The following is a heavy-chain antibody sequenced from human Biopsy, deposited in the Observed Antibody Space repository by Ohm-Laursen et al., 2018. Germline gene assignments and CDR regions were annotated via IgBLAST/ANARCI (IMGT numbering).Heavy chain of an antibody. D-gene: IGHD3-9*01. Sequence: ASVTVSCKAPEGTFSNYGVNWVRQAPGQGLEWLGGNIPILGTGNYAQKFQDRVTVAANTSTSTATMELRSLRSDDTAVYYCATKLTGYFHHWGQGTLVIVSS. CDR1: EGTFSNYG. CDR2: NIPILGTG. CDR3: ATKLTGYFHH. J-gene: IGHJ1*01. V-gene: IGHV1-69*06.